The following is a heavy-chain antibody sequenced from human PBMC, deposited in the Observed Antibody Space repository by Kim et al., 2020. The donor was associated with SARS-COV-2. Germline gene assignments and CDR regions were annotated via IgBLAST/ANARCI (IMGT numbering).Heavy chain of an antibody. V-gene: IGHV1-46*01. CDR2: INPSGGST. J-gene: IGHJ6*02. CDR3: ASVSAGFWWFGELERGYYGMDV. CDR1: GYTFTSYY. Sequence: ASVKVSCKASGYTFTSYYMHWVRQAPGQGLEWMGIINPSGGSTSYAQKFQGRVTMTRDTSTSTVYMELSSLRSEDTAVYYCASVSAGFWWFGELERGYYGMDVWGQGTTVTVSS. D-gene: IGHD3-10*01.